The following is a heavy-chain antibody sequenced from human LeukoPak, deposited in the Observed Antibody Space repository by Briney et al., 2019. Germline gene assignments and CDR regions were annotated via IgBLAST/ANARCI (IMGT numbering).Heavy chain of an antibody. CDR3: ARGRYSSRSGGYYFDI. D-gene: IGHD2-2*01. Sequence: GGSLRLSCVVSGFTLSSDWMSRVRQAPGKGLEWVANIKKDGIEKYYVESVKGRFTISRDNAKNSLYLQMNSLRAEDTAVYYCARGRYSSRSGGYYFDIWGQGTLVTVSS. CDR2: IKKDGIEK. J-gene: IGHJ4*02. V-gene: IGHV3-7*01. CDR1: GFTLSSDW.